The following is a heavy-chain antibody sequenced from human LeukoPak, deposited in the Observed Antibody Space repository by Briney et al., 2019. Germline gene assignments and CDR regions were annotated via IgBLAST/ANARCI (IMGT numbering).Heavy chain of an antibody. CDR2: MNPNSGNT. V-gene: IGHV1-8*01. CDR1: GYTFTSYD. D-gene: IGHD6-13*01. CDR3: ARGQHRQSVIAAVGFWFDP. Sequence: ASVKVSCKASGYTFTSYDINWVRQATGQGLEWMGWMNPNSGNTGYAQKLQGRVTMTTDTSTSTAYMELRSLRSDDTAVYYCARGQHRQSVIAAVGFWFDPWGQGTLVTVSS. J-gene: IGHJ5*02.